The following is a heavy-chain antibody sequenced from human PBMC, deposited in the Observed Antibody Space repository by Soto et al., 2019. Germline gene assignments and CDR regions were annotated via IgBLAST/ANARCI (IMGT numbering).Heavy chain of an antibody. J-gene: IGHJ5*02. D-gene: IGHD3-16*01. CDR2: IYYSGST. CDR1: GGSISSYY. Sequence: SETLSLTCTVSGGSISSYYWSWIRQPPGKGLEWIGYIYYSGSTNYNPSLKSRVTISVDTSKNQFSLKLSSVTAADTAVYYCTREGLPLGAFGSWGKGTLVTVSS. V-gene: IGHV4-59*01. CDR3: TREGLPLGAFGS.